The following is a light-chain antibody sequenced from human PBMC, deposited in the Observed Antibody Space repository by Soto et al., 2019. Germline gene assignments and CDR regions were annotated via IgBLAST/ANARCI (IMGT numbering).Light chain of an antibody. CDR3: QRRSNWPPDT. CDR2: DAS. Sequence: EIVLTQSPATLSLSPGERATLSCRASQSVSSYLAWYQQKPGQAPRLLIYDASNRATGIPARFSGIVSGTDVALTVSSLEPEDSAFYYCQRRSNWPPDTFGQGTTLEIK. CDR1: QSVSSY. J-gene: IGKJ2*01. V-gene: IGKV3-11*01.